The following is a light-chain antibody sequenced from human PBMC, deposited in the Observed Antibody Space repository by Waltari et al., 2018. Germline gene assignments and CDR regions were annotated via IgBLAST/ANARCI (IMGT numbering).Light chain of an antibody. CDR1: ISNIGNNG. V-gene: IGLV1-36*01. CDR3: AAWDDSLNGRV. CDR2: YDD. J-gene: IGLJ3*02. Sequence: QSVLTQPPSVSEAPRQRVTISCSGSISNIGNNGENWYQQVPGEAPKLLIYYDDLLPSGVSDRFSGSKSGTSASLAISGLQFEDEAEYFCAAWDDSLNGRVFGGGTKLTVL.